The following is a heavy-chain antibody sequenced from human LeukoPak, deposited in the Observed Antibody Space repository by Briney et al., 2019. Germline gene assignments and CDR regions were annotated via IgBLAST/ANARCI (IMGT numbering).Heavy chain of an antibody. D-gene: IGHD5-18*01. CDR1: GGTFSSYS. CDR2: IIPIFGTA. J-gene: IGHJ4*02. V-gene: IGHV1-69*05. Sequence: ASMKFSCRASGGTFSSYSISWVRQAPGQGLEWMGRIIPIFGTANYAQKFQGRVTITTDESTSTAYMELSSLRSEDTAVYYCARVADTAMEYYFDYWGQGTLVTVSS. CDR3: ARVADTAMEYYFDY.